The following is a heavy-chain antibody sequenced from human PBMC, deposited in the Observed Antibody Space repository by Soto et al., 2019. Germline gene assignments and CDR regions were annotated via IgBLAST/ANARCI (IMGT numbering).Heavy chain of an antibody. CDR2: ISSSSSYI. J-gene: IGHJ6*02. CDR3: ARESTGSYGMDV. V-gene: IGHV3-21*01. CDR1: GFTFSSYS. D-gene: IGHD1-1*01. Sequence: EVQLVESGGGLVKPGGSLRLSCAASGFTFSSYSMNWVRRAPGKGLEWVSSISSSSSYIYYADSVKGRFTISRDNAKNSLYLQMNSLRAEDTAVYYCARESTGSYGMDVWGQGTTVTVSS.